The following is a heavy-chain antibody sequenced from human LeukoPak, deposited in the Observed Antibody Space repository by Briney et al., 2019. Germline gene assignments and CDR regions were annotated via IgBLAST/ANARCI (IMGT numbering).Heavy chain of an antibody. Sequence: PSETLSLTCAVYGGSFSGYYWSWIRQPPGKGLEWIGEINRSGSTNYNASLKSRVTISVDPSKNQFSLKLSSVTAADTAVYYCARGGYYGSGSYYGDAFDIWGQGTMVTVSS. J-gene: IGHJ3*02. V-gene: IGHV4-34*01. CDR3: ARGGYYGSGSYYGDAFDI. CDR2: INRSGST. CDR1: GGSFSGYY. D-gene: IGHD3-10*01.